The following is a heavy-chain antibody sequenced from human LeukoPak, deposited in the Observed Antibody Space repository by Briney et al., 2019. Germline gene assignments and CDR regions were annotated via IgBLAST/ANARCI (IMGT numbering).Heavy chain of an antibody. CDR2: ISGNADNT. CDR3: AKVWVGGLPLHYFEN. J-gene: IGHJ4*02. V-gene: IGHV3-23*01. CDR1: GFTFSSYA. Sequence: GASLRLSCAASGFTFSSYAMSWVRQAPGKGLEWVSTISGNADNTYYADSVKGRFTISRDNSRNTLYLQMNSLIAENTAVYFWAKVWVGGLPLHYFENWGKETLVTVPS. D-gene: IGHD3-16*01.